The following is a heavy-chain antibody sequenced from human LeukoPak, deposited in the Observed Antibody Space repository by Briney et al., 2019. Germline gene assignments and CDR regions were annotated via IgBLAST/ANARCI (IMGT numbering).Heavy chain of an antibody. D-gene: IGHD2-2*01. Sequence: GGSLRLCCAASGFSFSSSGMHWVRQAPGKGLEWVTFISYDGDNQYYAASVKGRFTVSRSNPKNTLFLDLTSLRPEDTAVYYCTKEGLLQHCSNTTCYVDHWGQGTLVTVSS. J-gene: IGHJ4*02. CDR1: GFSFSSSG. CDR3: TKEGLLQHCSNTTCYVDH. V-gene: IGHV3-30*18. CDR2: ISYDGDNQ.